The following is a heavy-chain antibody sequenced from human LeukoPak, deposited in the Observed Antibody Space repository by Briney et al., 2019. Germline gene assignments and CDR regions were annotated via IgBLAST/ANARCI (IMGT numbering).Heavy chain of an antibody. Sequence: SETLSLTCTVSGDSISSSSSYWGWIRQPPGEGLEWIGSIYYSGSTYYNTSLKSRVTISVDTSKNQFSPRLNSVTAADTAVYYCARDRGTWNDDGFDYWGQGTLVTVSS. CDR3: ARDRGTWNDDGFDY. V-gene: IGHV4-39*07. J-gene: IGHJ4*02. D-gene: IGHD1-1*01. CDR1: GDSISSSSSY. CDR2: IYYSGST.